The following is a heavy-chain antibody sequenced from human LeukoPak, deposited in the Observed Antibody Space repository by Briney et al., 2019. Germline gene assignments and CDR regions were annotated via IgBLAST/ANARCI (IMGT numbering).Heavy chain of an antibody. CDR3: ATEYYDSSGFYLVDY. D-gene: IGHD3-22*01. Sequence: SETLSLTCAVYGXSFSAYYGSWVRQPPGKGLEWIGEINHSGSTNYNPSLKSRVTISVDTSKNQFSLNLRSVTAADTAVYYCATEYYDSSGFYLVDYWGQGTLVTVSS. J-gene: IGHJ4*02. CDR2: INHSGST. V-gene: IGHV4-34*01. CDR1: GXSFSAYY.